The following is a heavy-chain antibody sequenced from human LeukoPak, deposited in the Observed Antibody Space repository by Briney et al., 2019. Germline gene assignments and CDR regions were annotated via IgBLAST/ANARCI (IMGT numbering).Heavy chain of an antibody. Sequence: SETLSLTCAVSGGSISSGGYSWSWIRQPPGKGLEWIGYIYHSGSTYYNPSLKSRVTISVDRSKNQFSLKLSSVTAADTAVHYRARDSSGDGWFDPWGQGTLVTVSS. J-gene: IGHJ5*02. D-gene: IGHD2-21*01. V-gene: IGHV4-30-2*01. CDR2: IYHSGST. CDR3: ARDSSGDGWFDP. CDR1: GGSISSGGYS.